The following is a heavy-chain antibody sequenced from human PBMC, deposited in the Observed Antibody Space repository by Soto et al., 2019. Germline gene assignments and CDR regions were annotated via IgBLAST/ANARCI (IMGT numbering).Heavy chain of an antibody. Sequence: QLQLQESGPGLVKPSETLSLTCTVSGGSISSSSYYWGWIRQPPGKGLEGIGSIYYSGSTYYNPSLKSRVTISVDTSKNQFALELSSVTAADTAVYYCARTAARQGFKDHYYYGMDVWGQGTTVTVSS. CDR1: GGSISSSSYY. D-gene: IGHD6-6*01. V-gene: IGHV4-39*01. CDR2: IYYSGST. CDR3: ARTAARQGFKDHYYYGMDV. J-gene: IGHJ6*02.